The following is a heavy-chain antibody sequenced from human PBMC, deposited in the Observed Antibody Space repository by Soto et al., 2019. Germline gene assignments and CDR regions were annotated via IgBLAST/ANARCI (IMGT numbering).Heavy chain of an antibody. CDR2: IIPIFSTA. V-gene: IGHV1-69*01. Sequence: QVQLVQSGAEVKKPGSSVKVSCKASGGTFSSYATSWVRQAPGQGLEWMGGIIPIFSTANYAQKFQGRVTIPADESTSTAYMXXXSLRSEDTAVYYCARRCSGWTYYYYGMDVWGQGTTVTVSS. J-gene: IGHJ6*02. D-gene: IGHD6-19*01. CDR3: ARRCSGWTYYYYGMDV. CDR1: GGTFSSYA.